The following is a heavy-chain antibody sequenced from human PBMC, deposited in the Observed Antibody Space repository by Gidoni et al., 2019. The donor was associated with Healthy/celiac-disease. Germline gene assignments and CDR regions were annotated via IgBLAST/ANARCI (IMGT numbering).Heavy chain of an antibody. Sequence: QVHLVQSGAEVKKPGSSVKVSCKASGGTFSSYAISWVRQAPGQGLEWMGGIIPSFGTANYAQKFQGRVTITADESTSTAYMELSSLRSEDTAVYYCVLDRELSSRDYGMDVWGQGTTVTVSS. D-gene: IGHD3-16*02. CDR1: GGTFSSYA. CDR3: VLDRELSSRDYGMDV. J-gene: IGHJ6*02. V-gene: IGHV1-69*01. CDR2: IIPSFGTA.